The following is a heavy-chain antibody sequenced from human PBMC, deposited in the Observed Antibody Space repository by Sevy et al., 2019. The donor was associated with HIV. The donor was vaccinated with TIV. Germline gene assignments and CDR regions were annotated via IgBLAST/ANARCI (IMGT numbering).Heavy chain of an antibody. Sequence: SETLSLTCTVSGGSISSYYWSWIRQPPGKGLEWIGYIYYSGSTNYNPSLKSRVTISVDTSKNQFSLKLSSVTAADTAVYYCAGEGHVDYGDPGGYYYYYGMDVWGQGTTVTVSS. CDR3: AGEGHVDYGDPGGYYYYYGMDV. J-gene: IGHJ6*02. CDR2: IYYSGST. CDR1: GGSISSYY. V-gene: IGHV4-59*13. D-gene: IGHD4-17*01.